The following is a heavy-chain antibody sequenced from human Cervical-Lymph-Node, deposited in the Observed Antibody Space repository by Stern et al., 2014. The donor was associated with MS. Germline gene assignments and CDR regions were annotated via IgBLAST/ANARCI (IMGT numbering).Heavy chain of an antibody. D-gene: IGHD6-13*01. CDR3: ARDAWPAASGPLIDY. CDR2: IYGDGSST. CDR1: GFTFSSHW. J-gene: IGHJ4*02. Sequence: EDQLVESEGGLVQPGGSLRLSCAASGFTFSSHWMHWVRQAPGKGLVWVSRIYGDGSSTKYADSVKGRFTISRDNAKSTLYLQMNSLRAEDSAVYYCARDAWPAASGPLIDYWGRGTLVTVSS. V-gene: IGHV3-74*03.